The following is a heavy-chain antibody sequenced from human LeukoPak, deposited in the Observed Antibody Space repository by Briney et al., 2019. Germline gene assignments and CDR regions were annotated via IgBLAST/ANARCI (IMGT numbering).Heavy chain of an antibody. D-gene: IGHD4-23*01. CDR2: INHSGST. V-gene: IGHV4-34*01. J-gene: IGHJ4*02. CDR1: GGSFSGYY. CDR3: ARMAMTTVVTGCDY. Sequence: PSETLSLTCAVYGGSFSGYYWSWIRQPPGKGLEWIGEINHSGSTNYNPSLKSRVTISVDTSKNQFSLKLSSVTAADTAVYYCARMAMTTVVTGCDYWGQGTLVTVSS.